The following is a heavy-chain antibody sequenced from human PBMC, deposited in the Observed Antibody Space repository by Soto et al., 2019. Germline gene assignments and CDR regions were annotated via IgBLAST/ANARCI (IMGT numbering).Heavy chain of an antibody. CDR1: GGSFSRYD. CDR2: AIPIFGTA. CDR3: ARASDIVTYYFDY. J-gene: IGHJ4*02. Sequence: VKVSCKASGGSFSRYDITWVRQAPGQGLEWMGGAIPIFGTANYAQKFQGRVTITADDSKNTLYLQMNSLRAEDTAVYYCARASDIVTYYFDYWGQGTLVTVSS. D-gene: IGHD2-15*01. V-gene: IGHV1-69*13.